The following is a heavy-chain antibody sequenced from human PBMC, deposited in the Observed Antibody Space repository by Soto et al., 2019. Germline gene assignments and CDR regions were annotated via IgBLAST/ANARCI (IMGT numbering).Heavy chain of an antibody. V-gene: IGHV4-31*03. CDR1: GGSISSGGYY. Sequence: PSETLSLTCTVSGGSISSGGYYWSWIRQHPGKGLEWIGYIYYSGSTYYNPSLKSRVTISVDTSKNQFSLKLSSVTAADTAVYYCARFPYYYDSSGYFSRLTEYYFDHWGQGTLVTVSS. CDR2: IYYSGST. J-gene: IGHJ4*02. D-gene: IGHD3-22*01. CDR3: ARFPYYYDSSGYFSRLTEYYFDH.